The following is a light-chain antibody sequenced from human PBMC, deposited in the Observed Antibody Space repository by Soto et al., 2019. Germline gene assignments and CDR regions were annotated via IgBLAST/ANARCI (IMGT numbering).Light chain of an antibody. V-gene: IGLV2-14*03. Sequence: QSVLTQPASVSGSPGQSITISCTGTSSDVGLYNYVSWYRHLPGKAPELIIYDVSNRPSGVSNRFSGSKSDNTASLTISGLQAEDEADYYCNSYTSSGTYVFGTGTQLTVL. CDR3: NSYTSSGTYV. CDR2: DVS. CDR1: SSDVGLYNY. J-gene: IGLJ1*01.